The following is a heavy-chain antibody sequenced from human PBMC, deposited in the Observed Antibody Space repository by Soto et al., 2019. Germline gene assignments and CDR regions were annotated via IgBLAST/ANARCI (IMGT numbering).Heavy chain of an antibody. Sequence: QVQLVQPGAEVKKPGASVKVSCKASGYTFTSYGISWVRQAPGQGLEWMGWISAYNGNTNYAQKLQGRVTMTTDTSTSTAYMELRSLRSDDTAVYYCARRKVVGVASGSWFDPWGQGTLVTVSS. CDR3: ARRKVVGVASGSWFDP. D-gene: IGHD1-26*01. CDR2: ISAYNGNT. V-gene: IGHV1-18*01. CDR1: GYTFTSYG. J-gene: IGHJ5*02.